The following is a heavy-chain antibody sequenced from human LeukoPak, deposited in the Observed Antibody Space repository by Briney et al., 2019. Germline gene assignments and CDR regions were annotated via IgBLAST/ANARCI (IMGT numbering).Heavy chain of an antibody. D-gene: IGHD6-13*01. CDR3: ARDRAAADLDY. V-gene: IGHV3-33*01. CDR1: GFTLSSYG. J-gene: IGHJ4*02. CDR2: IWYDGSNK. Sequence: APRLSRAASGFTLSSYGTHWGPPAPGKGLGWVAVIWYDGSNKFYADSVKGRFTISRDNSKNTLYLQMNSLRAEDTAVYYCARDRAAADLDYWGQGTLVTVSS.